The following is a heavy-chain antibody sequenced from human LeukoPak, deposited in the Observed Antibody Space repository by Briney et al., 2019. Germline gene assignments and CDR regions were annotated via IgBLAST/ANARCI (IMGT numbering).Heavy chain of an antibody. CDR2: IYHSGTT. CDR1: GGSITSYF. CDR3: AQKAPYSPAYSQH. V-gene: IGHV4-59*01. J-gene: IGHJ1*01. D-gene: IGHD2-15*01. Sequence: PSETLSLTCTVSGGSITSYFWSWIRQPPGKGLEWIGYIYHSGTTNYNPSLKSRVTISADTSKNQLSLKLSSVTAADTAVYYCAQKAPYSPAYSQHWGQGTLVTVSS.